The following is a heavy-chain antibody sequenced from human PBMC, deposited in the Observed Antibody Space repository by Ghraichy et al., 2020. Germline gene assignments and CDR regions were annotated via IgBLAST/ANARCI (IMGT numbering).Heavy chain of an antibody. Sequence: GGSRLSCAASGFTFSSYWMSWVRQAPGKGLEWVANIKQDGSEKYYVDSVKGRFTISRDNAKNSLYLQMNSLSAEDTAVYYCARDHRGYSPWGQGTLVTVSS. CDR2: IKQDGSEK. D-gene: IGHD5-18*01. CDR1: GFTFSSYW. V-gene: IGHV3-7*01. J-gene: IGHJ5*02. CDR3: ARDHRGYSP.